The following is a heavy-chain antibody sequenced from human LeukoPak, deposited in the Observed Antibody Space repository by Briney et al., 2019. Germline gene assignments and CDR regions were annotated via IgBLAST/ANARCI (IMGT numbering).Heavy chain of an antibody. D-gene: IGHD6-19*01. V-gene: IGHV3-64*01. CDR3: ARDSSSRPFDY. J-gene: IGHJ4*02. CDR2: ISSNGGST. CDR1: GFTFSDYG. Sequence: PGGSLRLSCAASGFTFSDYGMHWVRQAPGKGLEYVSTISSNGGSTYYANSVKGRFTVSRDNSMNTLYLQMGSLRAEDMAVYYCARDSSSRPFDYWGQGTLVTVSS.